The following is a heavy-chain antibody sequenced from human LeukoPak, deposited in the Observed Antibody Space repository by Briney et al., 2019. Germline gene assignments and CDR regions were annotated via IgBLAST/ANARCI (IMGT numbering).Heavy chain of an antibody. J-gene: IGHJ4*02. CDR2: INPNSGGT. CDR1: GYTLTGYY. V-gene: IGHV1-2*02. D-gene: IGHD2-2*01. CDR3: ARANALYCSSTSCLFDY. Sequence: ASLKDSCKASGYTLTGYYMHWVRQTPRQGLEWMAWINPNSGGTYYAQNFHDRITMTRETSISTAYMELSRLRSDDTAIYYCARANALYCSSTSCLFDYWGQGTLVTVSS.